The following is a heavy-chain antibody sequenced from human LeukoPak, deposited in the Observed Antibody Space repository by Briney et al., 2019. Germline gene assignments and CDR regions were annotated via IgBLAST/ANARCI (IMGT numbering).Heavy chain of an antibody. J-gene: IGHJ4*02. D-gene: IGHD3-3*01. Sequence: GGSLRLSCAGSGFIFNNYAMHWVRQPPGKGLEWVSGISWNSGSIDYADSVKGRFTISRDNAKNSLYLQMNSLRAEDTAVYYCARDDPSSFGVVITWGQRTLVTVSS. CDR1: GFIFNNYA. CDR2: ISWNSGSI. CDR3: ARDDPSSFGVVIT. V-gene: IGHV3-9*01.